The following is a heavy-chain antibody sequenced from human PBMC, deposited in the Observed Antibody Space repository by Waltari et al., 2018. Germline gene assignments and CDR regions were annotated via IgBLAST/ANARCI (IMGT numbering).Heavy chain of an antibody. Sequence: QVQLQESGPGLVKPSETLSLTCTVSGGSISSYYWSWIRQHPGKGLEWIGYIYYSGSTNYNPSLKSRVTISVDTSKNQFSLKLSSVTAADTAVYYCARGAITMVRGVINHFDYWGQGTLVTVSS. CDR2: IYYSGST. V-gene: IGHV4-59*01. CDR3: ARGAITMVRGVINHFDY. J-gene: IGHJ4*02. D-gene: IGHD3-10*01. CDR1: GGSISSYY.